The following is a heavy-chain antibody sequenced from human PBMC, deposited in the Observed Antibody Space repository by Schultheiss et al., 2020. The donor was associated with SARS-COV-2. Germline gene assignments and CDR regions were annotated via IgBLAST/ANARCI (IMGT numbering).Heavy chain of an antibody. CDR1: GGSFSGYY. Sequence: SETLSLTCAVYGGSFSGYYWSWIRQPPGKGLEWIGEINHSGSTNYNPSLKSRVTISVDKSKNQFSLKLSSVTAADTAVYYCARDGLRYFDWLSIWGQGTLVTVSS. CDR2: INHSGST. V-gene: IGHV4-34*01. CDR3: ARDGLRYFDWLSI. J-gene: IGHJ4*02. D-gene: IGHD3-9*01.